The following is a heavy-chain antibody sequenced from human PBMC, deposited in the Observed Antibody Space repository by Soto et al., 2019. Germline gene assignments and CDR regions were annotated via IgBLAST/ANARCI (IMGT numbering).Heavy chain of an antibody. CDR2: INHSGST. V-gene: IGHV4-34*01. D-gene: IGHD3-9*01. Sequence: PSETLSLTCAVYGGSFSGYYWSWIRQPPGKGLEWIGEINHSGSTNYNPSLKSRVIISVDTSKNQFSLKLSSVTAADTAVYYCARAHPYYDILTGYYNVFYFDYWGQGTLVTVSS. CDR3: ARAHPYYDILTGYYNVFYFDY. CDR1: GGSFSGYY. J-gene: IGHJ4*02.